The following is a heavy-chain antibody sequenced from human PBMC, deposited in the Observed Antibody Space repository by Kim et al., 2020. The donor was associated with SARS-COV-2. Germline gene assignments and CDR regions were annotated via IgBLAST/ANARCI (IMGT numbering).Heavy chain of an antibody. CDR2: ISYDGSNK. J-gene: IGHJ3*02. Sequence: GGSLRLSCAASGFTFSSYGMHWVRQAPGKGLEWVAVISYDGSNKYYADSVKGRFTISRDNSKNTLYLQMNSLRAEDTAVYYCASPGRGLAQQLEKNDAFDIWGQGTMVTVSS. V-gene: IGHV3-33*05. CDR1: GFTFSSYG. CDR3: ASPGRGLAQQLEKNDAFDI. D-gene: IGHD6-13*01.